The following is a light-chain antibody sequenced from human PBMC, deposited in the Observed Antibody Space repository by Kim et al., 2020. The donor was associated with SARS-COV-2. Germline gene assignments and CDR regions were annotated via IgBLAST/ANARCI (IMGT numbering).Light chain of an antibody. CDR1: QSISTS. CDR2: ASS. V-gene: IGKV1-39*01. J-gene: IGKJ1*01. CDR3: QQTFSTPRT. Sequence: ASVGDTVSITCQSSQSISTSLNWYLQRPGTAPTLLIYASSTLQSAVPLRFSGSGSGTDFTLTISSLQPEDFATYYCQQTFSTPRTFGQGTKVDIK.